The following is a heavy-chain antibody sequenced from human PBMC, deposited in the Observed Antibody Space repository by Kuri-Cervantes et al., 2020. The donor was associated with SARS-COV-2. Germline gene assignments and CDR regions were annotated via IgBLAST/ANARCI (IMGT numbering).Heavy chain of an antibody. CDR3: ARGWDYGSGSYYPRGDYGMDV. D-gene: IGHD3-10*01. CDR1: GGSISSYY. J-gene: IGHJ6*02. Sequence: SETLSLTCTVSGGSISSYYWSWIRQPPGKGLGWIGYIYYSGSTNYNPSLKSRVTISVDTSKNQSSLKLSSVTAADTAVYYCARGWDYGSGSYYPRGDYGMDVWGQGTTVTVSS. V-gene: IGHV4-59*01. CDR2: IYYSGST.